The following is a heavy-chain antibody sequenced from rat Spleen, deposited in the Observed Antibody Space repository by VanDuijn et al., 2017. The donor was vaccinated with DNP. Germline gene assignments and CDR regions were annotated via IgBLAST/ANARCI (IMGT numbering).Heavy chain of an antibody. D-gene: IGHD1-11*01. V-gene: IGHV5S10*01. CDR2: IIYDGSTT. CDR1: GFIFSYYA. J-gene: IGHJ2*01. CDR3: TTRGNYGGYDY. Sequence: EVQLVESGGGLVRPGNSLRLSCAASGFIFSYYAMAWVRQSPKMGLEWVATIIYDGSTTFYRDSVTGRLTISSDFAKSTLYLQMDSLRSEDSATYYCTTRGNYGGYDYWGQGVMVTVSS.